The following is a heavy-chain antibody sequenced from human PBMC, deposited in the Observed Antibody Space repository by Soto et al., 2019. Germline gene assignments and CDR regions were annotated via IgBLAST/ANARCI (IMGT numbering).Heavy chain of an antibody. V-gene: IGHV1-18*01. CDR3: ARDRDSGSYYWDDAFGI. D-gene: IGHD1-26*01. CDR2: ISAYNGNT. CDR1: WYTFTSYG. Sequence: QVQLVQSGAEVKKPGASVKVSCKASWYTFTSYGSSWVRQAPRQGLEWLRWISAYNGNTNNAQKLQGRVTMTTDTSTSTAYMELRSLRSDDTAVYYCARDRDSGSYYWDDAFGIWGQGTMVTVSS. J-gene: IGHJ3*02.